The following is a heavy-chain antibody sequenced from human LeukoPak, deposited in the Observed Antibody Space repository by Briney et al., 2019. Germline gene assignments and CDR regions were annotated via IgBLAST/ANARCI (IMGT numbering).Heavy chain of an antibody. CDR3: AKADYYDSSGYYGGVFDY. J-gene: IGHJ4*02. D-gene: IGHD3-22*01. CDR2: IKSDGSST. Sequence: GGSLRLSCAASGFTFSNYWMHWVRQAPGKGLVWVSRIKSDGSSTTYADSVKGRFTISRDNSKNTLYLQMNSLRAEDTAVYYCAKADYYDSSGYYGGVFDYWGQGTLVTVSS. V-gene: IGHV3-74*01. CDR1: GFTFSNYW.